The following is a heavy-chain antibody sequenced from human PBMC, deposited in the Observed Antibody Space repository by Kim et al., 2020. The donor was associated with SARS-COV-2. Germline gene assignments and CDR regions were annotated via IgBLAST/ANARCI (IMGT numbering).Heavy chain of an antibody. Sequence: YNPSLESRVDMSVDTSKNQLSLGLTSVSAADTAVYYCAREGDWNYANWFDPWGQGALVTVSS. J-gene: IGHJ5*02. D-gene: IGHD1-7*01. V-gene: IGHV4-4*07. CDR3: AREGDWNYANWFDP.